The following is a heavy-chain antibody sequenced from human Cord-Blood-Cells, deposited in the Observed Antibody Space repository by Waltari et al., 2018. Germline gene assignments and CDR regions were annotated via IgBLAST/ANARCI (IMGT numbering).Heavy chain of an antibody. CDR1: GGSFSGYH. D-gene: IGHD6-6*01. CDR2: INHSGST. V-gene: IGHV4-34*01. Sequence: QVQLQQWGAGLLKPSETLSLTCAVSGGSFSGYHWRWIRQPPGKGLEWIGEINHSGSTNYNPSLKSRVTISVDTSKNQFSLKLSSVTAADTAVYYCARDDRTSSSIAALWFDPWGQGTLVTVSS. J-gene: IGHJ5*02. CDR3: ARDDRTSSSIAALWFDP.